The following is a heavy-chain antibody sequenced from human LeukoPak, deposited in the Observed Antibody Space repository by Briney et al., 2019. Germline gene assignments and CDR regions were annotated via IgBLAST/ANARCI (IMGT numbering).Heavy chain of an antibody. J-gene: IGHJ4*02. D-gene: IGHD3-10*01. V-gene: IGHV3-23*01. CDR3: AKGDHYYGSGSYLPYY. Sequence: PGGSLRLSCAASGFTFSSYGMSWVRQAPGKGLEWVSAISGSGGSTYYADSVKGRFTISRDNSKNTLYLQMNSLRAEDTAVYYCAKGDHYYGSGSYLPYYWGQGTLVTVSS. CDR2: ISGSGGST. CDR1: GFTFSSYG.